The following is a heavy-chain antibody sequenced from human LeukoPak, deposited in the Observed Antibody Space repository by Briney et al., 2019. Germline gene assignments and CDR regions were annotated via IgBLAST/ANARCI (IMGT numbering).Heavy chain of an antibody. CDR3: AKVIFACSSASCSNYYYYGVDV. V-gene: IGHV3-30*18. CDR1: GFTFSSYG. J-gene: IGHJ6*02. D-gene: IGHD2-2*01. Sequence: GGSLRLSCAASGFTFSSYGMHWVRQAPGKGLEWVAVISFDGSNIYYADSVKGRFTISSDNSKNTLYLQMNSLRAEDTAVYYCAKVIFACSSASCSNYYYYGVDVWGQGTTVTVSS. CDR2: ISFDGSNI.